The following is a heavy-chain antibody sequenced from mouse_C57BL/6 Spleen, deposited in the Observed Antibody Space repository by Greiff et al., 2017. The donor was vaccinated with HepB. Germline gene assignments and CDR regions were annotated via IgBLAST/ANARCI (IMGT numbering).Heavy chain of an antibody. J-gene: IGHJ3*01. CDR3: ARLYDYDERAAWFAY. V-gene: IGHV1-66*01. D-gene: IGHD2-4*01. Sequence: LVESGPELVKPGASVKISCKASGYSFTSYYIHWVKQRPGQGLEWIGWIYPGSGNTKYNEKFKGKATLTADTSSSTAYMQLSSLTSEDSAVYYCARLYDYDERAAWFAYWGQGTLVTVSA. CDR1: GYSFTSYY. CDR2: IYPGSGNT.